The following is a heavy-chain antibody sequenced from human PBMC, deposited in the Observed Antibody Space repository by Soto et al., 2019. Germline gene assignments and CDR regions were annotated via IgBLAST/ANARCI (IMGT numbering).Heavy chain of an antibody. J-gene: IGHJ5*02. CDR3: ARDRGCSGGSCYSQWFDP. V-gene: IGHV4-59*12. CDR2: IYYSGST. CDR1: GGSISSYC. Sequence: PLEILSLTCTVSGGSISSYCWSWIRQPPGKGLEWIGYIYYSGSTYYNPSLKSRVTISVDTSKNQFSLKLSSVTAADTAVYYCARDRGCSGGSCYSQWFDPWGQGTLVTVSS. D-gene: IGHD2-15*01.